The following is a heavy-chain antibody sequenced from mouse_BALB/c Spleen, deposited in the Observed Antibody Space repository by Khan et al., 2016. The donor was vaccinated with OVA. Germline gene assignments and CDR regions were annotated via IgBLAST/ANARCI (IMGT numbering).Heavy chain of an antibody. CDR3: ARPAYDGYYDY. V-gene: IGHV1S137*01. D-gene: IGHD2-3*01. Sequence: VQLQESGPELVRPGVSVKISCKGSGYTFTDYAMYWVKQSHAKSLEWIGLISTYSGNTNYNQKFKDKATLTVDKSSSTASMELARLTSEDSAISYCARPAYDGYYDYWGQGTTLTVSS. CDR1: GYTFTDYA. CDR2: ISTYSGNT. J-gene: IGHJ2*01.